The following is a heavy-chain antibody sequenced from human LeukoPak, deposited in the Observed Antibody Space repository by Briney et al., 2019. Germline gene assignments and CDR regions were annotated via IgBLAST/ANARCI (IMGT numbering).Heavy chain of an antibody. CDR3: ARDRNYDHAFDI. CDR1: GGSISSYY. Sequence: SETLSLTCTVSGGSISSYYWSWIRQPPGKGLEWIGRIYTSGSTNYNPSLRSRVTMSVDTSKNQFSLKLSSVTAADTAIYFCARDRNYDHAFDIWGQGTMVTVSS. D-gene: IGHD3-22*01. V-gene: IGHV4-4*07. J-gene: IGHJ3*02. CDR2: IYTSGST.